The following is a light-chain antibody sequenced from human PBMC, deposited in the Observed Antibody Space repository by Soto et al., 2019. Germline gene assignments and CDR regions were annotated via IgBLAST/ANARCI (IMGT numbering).Light chain of an antibody. CDR2: GAS. J-gene: IGKJ4*01. V-gene: IGKV3D-20*02. CDR1: QTIIGNY. CDR3: QQRSNWLT. Sequence: ESVLTQSPGTLSLSPGERATLSCRASQTIIGNYLAWYQQKPGQAPRLLIYGASNRATGVPDRFSGSGSGTDFTLTISSLEPEDFAVYYCQQRSNWLTFGGGTKVEIK.